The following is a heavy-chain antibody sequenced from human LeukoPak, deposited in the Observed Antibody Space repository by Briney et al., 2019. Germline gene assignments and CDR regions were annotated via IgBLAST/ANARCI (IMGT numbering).Heavy chain of an antibody. CDR1: GGSFSGYY. V-gene: IGHV4-34*01. D-gene: IGHD6-19*01. Sequence: SETLSLTCAVYGGSFSGYYWSWIRQPPGKGLEWIGEINHSGSTNYNPSLKSRVTISVDTSKNQFSLKLSSVTAADTAVYYCARVGGQWLTRSGRYFDYWGQGTLSPSPQ. CDR2: INHSGST. CDR3: ARVGGQWLTRSGRYFDY. J-gene: IGHJ4*02.